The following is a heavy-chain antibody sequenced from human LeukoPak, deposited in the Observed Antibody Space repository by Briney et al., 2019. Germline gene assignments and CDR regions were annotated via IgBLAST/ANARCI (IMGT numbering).Heavy chain of an antibody. CDR2: LSDTGGST. V-gene: IGHV3-23*01. D-gene: IGHD3-3*01. J-gene: IGHJ5*02. Sequence: PGGYPRLSCVATVSSFYSDALAWGRQAPEKGLEWVSSLSDTGGSTYYADSVKGRFIIYRDNSKNTLYLQMNSLRVEDTALYYCARVDWSGYGIWNGPNWFDPWGQGTLVTVSS. CDR3: ARVDWSGYGIWNGPNWFDP. CDR1: VSSFYSDA.